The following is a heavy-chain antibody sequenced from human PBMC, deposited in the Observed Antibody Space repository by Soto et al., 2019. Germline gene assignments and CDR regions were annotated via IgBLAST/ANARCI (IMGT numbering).Heavy chain of an antibody. CDR3: ASPYGSGSYYNLGSEYFQH. Sequence: QVQLVQSGAEVKKPGSSVKVSCKASGGTFSSYTISWVRQAPGQGVEWMGRFIPILGIANDAQKFQGRVTITAAKSTSTAYMERSRLRSEDTAVYYCASPYGSGSYYNLGSEYFQHWGQGTLVTVSS. J-gene: IGHJ1*01. CDR1: GGTFSSYT. V-gene: IGHV1-69*02. D-gene: IGHD3-10*01. CDR2: FIPILGIA.